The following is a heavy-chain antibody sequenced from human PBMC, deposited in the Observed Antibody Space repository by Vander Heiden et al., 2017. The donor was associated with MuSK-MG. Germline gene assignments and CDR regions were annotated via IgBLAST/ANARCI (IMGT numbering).Heavy chain of an antibody. V-gene: IGHV4-34*01. Sequence: QVQLQQWGAGLLKPSETLSLTCAVYGGSFSGYYWSWIRMPPGKGLEWIVEINHSGSTNYNPSLKSRVTISVDTSKNQFSLKLSSVTAADTAVYYCARFKTIFGVVIDYYYYMDVWGKGTTVTVSS. CDR1: GGSFSGYY. CDR3: ARFKTIFGVVIDYYYYMDV. J-gene: IGHJ6*03. CDR2: INHSGST. D-gene: IGHD3-3*01.